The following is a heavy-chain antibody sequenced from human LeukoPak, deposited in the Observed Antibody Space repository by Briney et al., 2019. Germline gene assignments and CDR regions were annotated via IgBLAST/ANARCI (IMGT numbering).Heavy chain of an antibody. CDR1: GFTFNNAW. D-gene: IGHD3-9*01. CDR3: TTGASDILTGYYTGSNYYFDY. CDR2: IRSKTDGGTT. J-gene: IGHJ4*02. Sequence: GGSLRLPCAASGFTFNNAWMSWVRQAPGKGLEWVGRIRSKTDGGTTDYAAPVKGRFTISRDESKNTLYLQMNSLKTEDTAVYYCTTGASDILTGYYTGSNYYFDYWGQGALVTVSS. V-gene: IGHV3-15*01.